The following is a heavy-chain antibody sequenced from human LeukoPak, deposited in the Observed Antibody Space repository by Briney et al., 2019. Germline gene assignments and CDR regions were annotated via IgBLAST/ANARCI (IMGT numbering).Heavy chain of an antibody. CDR1: GGSFSGYY. V-gene: IGHV4-34*01. CDR3: ARPQGTGYSYGYNFDY. J-gene: IGHJ4*02. Sequence: SETLSLTCAVYGGSFSGYYWSLIRQPPGKGLEWIEEINHSGSTNYNPSLKSRVTISVDTSKNQFSLKLSSVTAADTAVYYCARPQGTGYSYGYNFDYWGQGTLVTVSS. CDR2: INHSGST. D-gene: IGHD5-18*01.